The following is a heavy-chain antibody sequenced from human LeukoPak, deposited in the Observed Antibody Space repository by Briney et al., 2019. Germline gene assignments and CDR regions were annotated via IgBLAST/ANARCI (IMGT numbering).Heavy chain of an antibody. V-gene: IGHV3-20*04. CDR2: INWNGSIT. CDR3: AIAPLSSGLNYYYYYMDV. D-gene: IGHD6-19*01. CDR1: GFIFDDYG. J-gene: IGHJ6*03. Sequence: GGSLRLSCAASGFIFDDYGMSWVRQAPGKGLEWVSGINWNGSITGYADSVKGRFTISRDNAKNSLYLQMNSLRAEDTAVYYCAIAPLSSGLNYYYYYMDVWGKGTTVTISS.